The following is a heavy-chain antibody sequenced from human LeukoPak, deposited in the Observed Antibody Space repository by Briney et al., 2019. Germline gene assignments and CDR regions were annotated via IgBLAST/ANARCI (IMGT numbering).Heavy chain of an antibody. CDR2: IKQDGSEK. D-gene: IGHD6-19*01. CDR3: ARDRYSSGWYLGNWFDP. V-gene: IGHV3-7*01. Sequence: GGSLRLSYAASGFTFSSYWMSWVRQAPGKGLEWVANIKQDGSEKYYVDSVKGRFTISRDNAKNSLYLQMNSLRAEDTAVYYCARDRYSSGWYLGNWFDPWGQGTLVTVSS. J-gene: IGHJ5*02. CDR1: GFTFSSYW.